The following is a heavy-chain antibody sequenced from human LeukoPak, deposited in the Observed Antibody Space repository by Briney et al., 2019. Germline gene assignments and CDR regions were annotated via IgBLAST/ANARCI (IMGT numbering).Heavy chain of an antibody. J-gene: IGHJ6*02. D-gene: IGHD3-10*01. CDR2: IRYDGSNK. Sequence: TGGSLRLSCAASGFTFSSYGMHWVRQAPGKGLEWVAFIRYDGSNKYYADSVKGRFTISRDNSKNTLYLQMNSLRAEDTAVYYCARAHMVRGVRYGLDVWGQGTTVFVSS. V-gene: IGHV3-30*02. CDR1: GFTFSSYG. CDR3: ARAHMVRGVRYGLDV.